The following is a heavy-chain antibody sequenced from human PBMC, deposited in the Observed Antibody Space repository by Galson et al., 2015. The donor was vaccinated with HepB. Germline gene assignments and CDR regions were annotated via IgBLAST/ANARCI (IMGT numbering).Heavy chain of an antibody. CDR1: GGTFSSYA. CDR2: IIPIFGTA. V-gene: IGHV1-69*13. CDR3: ARVWRRDCSSTSCYIEGYYYYYYMDV. J-gene: IGHJ6*03. D-gene: IGHD2-2*01. Sequence: SVKVSCKASGGTFSSYAISWVRQAPGQGLEWMGGIIPIFGTANYAQKFQGRVTITADESTSTAYMELSSLRSEDTAVYYCARVWRRDCSSTSCYIEGYYYYYYMDVWGKGTTVTVSS.